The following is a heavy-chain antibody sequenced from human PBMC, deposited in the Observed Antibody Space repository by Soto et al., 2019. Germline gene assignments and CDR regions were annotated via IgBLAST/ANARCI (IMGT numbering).Heavy chain of an antibody. D-gene: IGHD3-22*01. CDR1: GFSLSTSGVG. CDR3: AHTSLTHHGRYYYDSSGYFDY. J-gene: IGHJ4*02. V-gene: IGHV2-5*01. Sequence: TLTLTCTFSGFSLSTSGVGVGWIRQPPGKALEWLALIYWNDDKRYSPSLKSRLTITKDTSKNQVVLTMTNMDPVDTATYYCAHTSLTHHGRYYYDSSGYFDYWGQGTLVTVSS. CDR2: IYWNDDK.